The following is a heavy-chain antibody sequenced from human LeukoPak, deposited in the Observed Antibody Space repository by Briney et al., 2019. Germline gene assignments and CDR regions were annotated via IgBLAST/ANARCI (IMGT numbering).Heavy chain of an antibody. CDR1: GGFISSYY. V-gene: IGHV4-4*09. Sequence: SETLSLTCTVSGGFISSYYWSWIRQPPGKGLEWIGYIYTSGSSNYNPSLKSRVTISVDTSKNQFSLKLSSVTAADTAVYYCARIYCGGDCYYYYYYYMDVWGKGTTVTVSS. CDR2: IYTSGSS. D-gene: IGHD2-21*02. CDR3: ARIYCGGDCYYYYYYYMDV. J-gene: IGHJ6*03.